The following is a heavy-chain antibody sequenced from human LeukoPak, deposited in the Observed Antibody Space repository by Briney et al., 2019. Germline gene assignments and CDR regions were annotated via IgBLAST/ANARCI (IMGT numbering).Heavy chain of an antibody. V-gene: IGHV1-69*13. Sequence: ASVKVSCKASGGTFSSYAISWVRQAPGQGLEWMGGIIPIFGTANYAQKFQGRVTITADESTSTAYMELSSLRSEDMAVYYCARGPGYGGILFDYWGQGTLVTVSS. CDR3: ARGPGYGGILFDY. D-gene: IGHD4-23*01. CDR2: IIPIFGTA. J-gene: IGHJ4*02. CDR1: GGTFSSYA.